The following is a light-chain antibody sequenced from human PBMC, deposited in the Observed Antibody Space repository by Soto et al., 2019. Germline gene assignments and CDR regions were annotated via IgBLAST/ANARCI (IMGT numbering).Light chain of an antibody. Sequence: DIVLTQSPGTLSLSPGERATLSCRASQTLSPNYLAWCQQKPGHPPRLLLYGSSKRATGIPDRFSGSGSGTDFTLTISRLEPEDFAVYYCQQYNNWPPITFGQGTRLEIK. CDR2: GSS. V-gene: IGKV3-20*01. CDR3: QQYNNWPPIT. CDR1: QTLSPNY. J-gene: IGKJ5*01.